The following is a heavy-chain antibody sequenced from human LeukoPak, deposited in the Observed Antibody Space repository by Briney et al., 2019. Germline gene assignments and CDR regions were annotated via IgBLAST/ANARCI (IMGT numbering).Heavy chain of an antibody. D-gene: IGHD2-21*02. V-gene: IGHV4-30-4*08. CDR1: GGSFSGYY. Sequence: SETLSLTCAVYGGSFSGYYWSWIRQPPGKGLEWIGYIYYSGSTYYNPSLKSRVTISVDTSKNQFSLKLSSVTAADTAVYYCARFIGDSAPNYYGMDVWGQGTTVTVSS. CDR3: ARFIGDSAPNYYGMDV. J-gene: IGHJ6*02. CDR2: IYYSGST.